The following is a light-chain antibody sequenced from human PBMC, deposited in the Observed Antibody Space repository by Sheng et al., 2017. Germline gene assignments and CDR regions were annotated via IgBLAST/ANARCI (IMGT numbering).Light chain of an antibody. V-gene: IGKV1-17*03. CDR3: LQHESSPYT. Sequence: DIQLTQFPSILSASVGDTVTISCRASQGVSPFLAWFQKKPGRVPKRLIYAASRLHSGVPSRFSGSGSGTEFTLTISSLQPEDFATYYCLQHESSPYTLGQGTTLEI. J-gene: IGKJ2*01. CDR2: AAS. CDR1: QGVSPF.